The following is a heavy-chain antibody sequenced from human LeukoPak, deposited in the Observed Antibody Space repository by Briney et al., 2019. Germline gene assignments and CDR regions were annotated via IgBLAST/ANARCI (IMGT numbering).Heavy chain of an antibody. J-gene: IGHJ3*02. Sequence: GASVKVSCKASGGTFSSYTISWVRQAPGQGLEWMGRIIPILGIANYAQKFQGRVTITADKSTSTAYMELSSLRSEDTAVYYCASQLSVVPAAYAFDIWGQGTMVTVSS. CDR1: GGTFSSYT. CDR2: IIPILGIA. D-gene: IGHD2-2*01. CDR3: ASQLSVVPAAYAFDI. V-gene: IGHV1-69*02.